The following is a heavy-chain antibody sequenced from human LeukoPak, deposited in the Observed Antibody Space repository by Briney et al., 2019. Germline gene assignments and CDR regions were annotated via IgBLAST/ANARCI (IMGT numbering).Heavy chain of an antibody. D-gene: IGHD6-19*01. J-gene: IGHJ4*02. CDR3: TTYRSGHY. CDR2: ITTKASNYAT. CDR1: GFTFSGSD. Sequence: GWSLRLSCEASGFTFSGSDIHWVRQASGKGLEWVGRITTKASNYATAYGASVKGRFTISRDDSENTAYLQMNSLKTEDTAVYYCTTYRSGHYWGQGTLVTVSS. V-gene: IGHV3-73*01.